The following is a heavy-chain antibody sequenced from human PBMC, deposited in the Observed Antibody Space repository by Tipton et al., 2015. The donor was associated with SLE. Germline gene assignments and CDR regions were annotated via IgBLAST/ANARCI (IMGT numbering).Heavy chain of an antibody. D-gene: IGHD2-15*01. J-gene: IGHJ6*02. CDR3: ARGLGCSGGGCYYGTDV. Sequence: LRLSCNVSGGSISGHYWSWIRQPPGKGLEWIGYIYYSGNNNHNPSLKSRVTISVDTSKNQFSLKLSSVTAADTAVYYCARGLGCSGGGCYYGTDVWGQGTTVTVSS. CDR1: GGSISGHY. V-gene: IGHV4-59*11. CDR2: IYYSGNN.